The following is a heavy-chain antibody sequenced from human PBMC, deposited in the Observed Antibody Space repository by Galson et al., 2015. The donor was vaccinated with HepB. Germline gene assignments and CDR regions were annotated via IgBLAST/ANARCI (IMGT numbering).Heavy chain of an antibody. CDR1: GFTFDDYA. Sequence: SLRLSCAASGFTFDDYAMHWVRQAPGKGLEWVSGISWNSGSIGYADSVKGRFTISRDNAKNSLYLQMNSLRAEDTALYYCAKDSSYYDSSGYSGDAFDIWGQGTMVTVSS. CDR3: AKDSSYYDSSGYSGDAFDI. V-gene: IGHV3-9*01. J-gene: IGHJ3*02. D-gene: IGHD3-22*01. CDR2: ISWNSGSI.